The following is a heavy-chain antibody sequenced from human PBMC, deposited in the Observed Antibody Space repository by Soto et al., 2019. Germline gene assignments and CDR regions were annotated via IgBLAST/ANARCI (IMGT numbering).Heavy chain of an antibody. CDR2: IIPFFGTP. Sequence: QVHLVQSGADVRKSGSSVRVSCTASGGGTLSNDGISWVRQAPGQGLEWLGRIIPFFGTPDYSQSFQGRLTITADASTGTVYMDLRSLKSDDTAVYYCAREVVPETTWGSFDSWGQGTLVTVSS. V-gene: IGHV1-69*01. D-gene: IGHD2-15*01. J-gene: IGHJ4*02. CDR3: AREVVPETTWGSFDS. CDR1: GGGTLSNDG.